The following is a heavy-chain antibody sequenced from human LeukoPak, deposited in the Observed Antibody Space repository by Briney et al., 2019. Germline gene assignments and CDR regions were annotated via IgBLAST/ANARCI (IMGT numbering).Heavy chain of an antibody. Sequence: SVKVSCKASGGTFSSHAISWVRQAPGQGLEWMGGIIPIFGTANYAQKFQGRVTITADESTSTAYMELSSLRSEDTAVYYCARDSIFGVVKTENWGQGTLVTVSS. CDR3: ARDSIFGVVKTEN. CDR2: IIPIFGTA. V-gene: IGHV1-69*13. CDR1: GGTFSSHA. J-gene: IGHJ4*02. D-gene: IGHD3-3*01.